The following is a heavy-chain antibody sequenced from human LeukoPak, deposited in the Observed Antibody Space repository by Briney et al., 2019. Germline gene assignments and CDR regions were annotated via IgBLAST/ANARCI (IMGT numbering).Heavy chain of an antibody. CDR1: GYTFTSYY. Sequence: ASVKVSCKASGYTFTSYYIHWVRQAPGLGLEWMGVIDPGGGSTTYAQRFQGRVTMTRDTSSSTVYMELSSLRSEDTAVYYCARYYYFDYWGQGTRVTVSS. V-gene: IGHV1-46*01. CDR3: ARYYYFDY. CDR2: IDPGGGST. J-gene: IGHJ4*02.